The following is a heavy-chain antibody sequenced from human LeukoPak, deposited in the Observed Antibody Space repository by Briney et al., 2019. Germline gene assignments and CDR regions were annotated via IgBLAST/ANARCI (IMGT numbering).Heavy chain of an antibody. J-gene: IGHJ5*02. CDR1: GFTFGDYA. D-gene: IGHD6-13*01. CDR3: AGGIASGWFDP. V-gene: IGHV3-7*03. Sequence: GGSLRLSCTASGFTFGDYAMTWVRQAPGKGLEWVANIREDGTEKNYVDSVKGRFTISRDNAKNSLYLQMNSLRAEDTAVYYCAGGIASGWFDPWGQGTLVTVSS. CDR2: IREDGTEK.